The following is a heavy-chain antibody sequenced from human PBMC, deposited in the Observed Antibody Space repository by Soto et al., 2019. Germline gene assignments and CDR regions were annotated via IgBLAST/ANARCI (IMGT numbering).Heavy chain of an antibody. CDR1: GGSISSYY. D-gene: IGHD2-15*01. CDR3: ARSDCSGGSCYSWGSFFDY. J-gene: IGHJ4*02. V-gene: IGHV4-59*01. Sequence: SETLSLTCTVSGGSISSYYWSWIRQPPGKGLEWIGYIYYSGSTNYNPSLKSRVTISVDTSKNQFSLKLSSVTAADTAVYYCARSDCSGGSCYSWGSFFDYWGQGTLVTVSS. CDR2: IYYSGST.